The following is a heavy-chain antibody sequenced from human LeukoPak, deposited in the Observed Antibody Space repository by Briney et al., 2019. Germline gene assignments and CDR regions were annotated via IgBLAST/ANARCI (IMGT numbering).Heavy chain of an antibody. D-gene: IGHD2-2*01. CDR3: ARVATYCSSSSCSRLDWFDP. J-gene: IGHJ5*02. V-gene: IGHV4-59*01. Sequence: SETLSLTCTVSGGSISSYYWSGIRQPPGKGLEWSGYIYYSGSTNYNPSLKSRATISVDTSKNQFSLTLSSVTAADTAVYYCARVATYCSSSSCSRLDWFDPWGQGTLVTVSS. CDR2: IYYSGST. CDR1: GGSISSYY.